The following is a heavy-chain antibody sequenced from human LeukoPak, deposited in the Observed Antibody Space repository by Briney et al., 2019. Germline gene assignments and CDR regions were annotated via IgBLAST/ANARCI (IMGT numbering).Heavy chain of an antibody. CDR1: GFTFSSYA. J-gene: IGHJ4*02. CDR2: ISGSGGST. CDR3: AKDPVPTYYYDSSGSYFDY. D-gene: IGHD3-22*01. V-gene: IGHV3-23*01. Sequence: GGSLRPSCAASGFTFSSYAMSWVRQAPGKGLEWVSAISGSGGSTYYADSVKGRFTISRDNSKNTLYLQMNSLRAEDTAVYYCAKDPVPTYYYDSSGSYFDYWGQGTLVTVSS.